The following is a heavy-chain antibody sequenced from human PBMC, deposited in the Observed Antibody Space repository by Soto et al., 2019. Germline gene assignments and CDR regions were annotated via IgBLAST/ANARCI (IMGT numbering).Heavy chain of an antibody. Sequence: XGTLSLTCAVYGGSFSGYYWSWIRQPPGKGLEWIGEINHSGSTNYNPSLKSRVTISVDTSKNQFSLKLSSVTAADTAVYYCARGRVSSSSLDYWGQGTLVTVSS. CDR2: INHSGST. D-gene: IGHD6-6*01. J-gene: IGHJ4*02. CDR1: GGSFSGYY. V-gene: IGHV4-34*01. CDR3: ARGRVSSSSLDY.